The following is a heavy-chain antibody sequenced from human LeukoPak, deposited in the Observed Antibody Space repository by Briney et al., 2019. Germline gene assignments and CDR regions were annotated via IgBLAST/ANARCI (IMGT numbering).Heavy chain of an antibody. CDR2: IKQDGSEK. V-gene: IGHV3-7*01. CDR1: GFIFSSYW. J-gene: IGHJ4*02. CDR3: ARRTNYLAFDY. D-gene: IGHD4/OR15-4a*01. Sequence: GGSLRLSCAASGFIFSSYWMSWVRQAPGKGLEWVANIKQDGSEKYYVDSVKGRFTISRDNAKNSLYLQMNSLRAEDTAVYSCARRTNYLAFDYWGQGTLVTVSS.